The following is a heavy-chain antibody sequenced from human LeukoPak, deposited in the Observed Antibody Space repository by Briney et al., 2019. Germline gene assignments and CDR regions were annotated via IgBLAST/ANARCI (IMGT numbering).Heavy chain of an antibody. D-gene: IGHD6-13*01. CDR2: IYYTGSA. CDR3: ARQKGSASSWADFDY. CDR1: VGSIISTNHE. Sequence: SETLPLTCTVPVGSIISTNHEWAWIRQPPGKGLEWLGSIYYTGSAYHNPSLKSRLTRSVDTAKNQFSLSLTSVTATDTAVYYCARQKGSASSWADFDYWVQGTLVTVSA. V-gene: IGHV4-39*01. J-gene: IGHJ4*02.